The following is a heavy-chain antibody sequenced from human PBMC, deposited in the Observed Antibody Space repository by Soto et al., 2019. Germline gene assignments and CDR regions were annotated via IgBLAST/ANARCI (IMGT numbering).Heavy chain of an antibody. CDR2: ISFEGSIK. D-gene: IGHD2-15*01. J-gene: IGHJ5*02. CDR3: ARDSGVGSCSGGSCYTSNWFDP. V-gene: IGHV3-30*03. Sequence: QVQLVESGGGVVQPGRSLRLSCVASGFTFSNHGMHWVRQAPGKGLEWVAVISFEGSIKYYTDSVKGRFTISRDDSKNPVYLQMNSLRAEDTAVYFCARDSGVGSCSGGSCYTSNWFDPWGQGTLVTVSS. CDR1: GFTFSNHG.